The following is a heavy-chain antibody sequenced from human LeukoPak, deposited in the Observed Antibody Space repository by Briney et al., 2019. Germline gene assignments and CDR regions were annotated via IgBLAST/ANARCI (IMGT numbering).Heavy chain of an antibody. J-gene: IGHJ4*02. CDR2: IWYDGSNK. CDR1: GFTFSSYG. Sequence: GGSLRLSCAASGFTFSSYGRHWVRQAPGKGLEWVAVIWYDGSNKYYADSVKGRFTISRDNSKNTLYLQMNSLRAEDTAVYYCARTLPGYSSGWYLDYWGQGTLVTVSS. CDR3: ARTLPGYSSGWYLDY. V-gene: IGHV3-33*01. D-gene: IGHD6-19*01.